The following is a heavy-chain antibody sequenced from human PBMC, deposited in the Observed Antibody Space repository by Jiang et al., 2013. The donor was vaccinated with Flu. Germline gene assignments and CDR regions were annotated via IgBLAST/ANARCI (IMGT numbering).Heavy chain of an antibody. J-gene: IGHJ3*02. CDR3: AKDGPAVTVTTAFDI. V-gene: IGHV3-23*01. D-gene: IGHD4-23*01. CDR2: ISSDTEP. Sequence: MYWVRQAPGKGLEWISSISSDTEPHFTSDSVKGRFTVSRDNSKNTLYLQMNSLRADDTAVYYCAKDGPAVTVTTAFDIWGQGTMVTVSS.